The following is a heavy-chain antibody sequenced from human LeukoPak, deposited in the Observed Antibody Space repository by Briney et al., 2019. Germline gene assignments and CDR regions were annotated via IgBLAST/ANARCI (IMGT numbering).Heavy chain of an antibody. V-gene: IGHV3-30-3*01. CDR2: ISCDGSNK. CDR3: ARYCSSTSCYVDGFDY. CDR1: GFTFSSYA. D-gene: IGHD2-2*01. J-gene: IGHJ4*02. Sequence: GGSLRLSCAASGFTFSSYAMHWVRQAPGKGLEWLAVISCDGSNKYYADSVKGRFTISRDNSKNTLYLQMNSLRAEDTAVYYCARYCSSTSCYVDGFDYWGQGTLVTVSS.